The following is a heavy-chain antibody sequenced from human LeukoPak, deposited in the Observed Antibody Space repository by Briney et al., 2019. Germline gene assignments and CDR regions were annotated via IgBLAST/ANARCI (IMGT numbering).Heavy chain of an antibody. D-gene: IGHD3-3*01. CDR2: IKHDGSEK. Sequence: GGSLRLSCAASGFTFTKYWMSWVRQTPGKGLEWVANIKHDGSEKFYVDSVKGRFSVSRDNAKNSLFLQMSSLGVEDTAVYYCARGDYDYIRGYYTDALDVWGQGTMVTVSS. J-gene: IGHJ3*01. V-gene: IGHV3-7*01. CDR3: ARGDYDYIRGYYTDALDV. CDR1: GFTFTKYW.